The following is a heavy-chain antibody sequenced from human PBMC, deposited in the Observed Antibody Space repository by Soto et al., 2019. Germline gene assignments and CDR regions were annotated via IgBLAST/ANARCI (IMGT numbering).Heavy chain of an antibody. CDR2: IYYSGST. J-gene: IGHJ3*02. CDR1: GGSITSYY. Sequence: SETLSLTCTVSGGSITSYYWSWIRQPPGKGLEWIGYIYYSGSTNYNPSLKSRVTISVDTSKNQFSLKLSSVTAADTAVYYCARDRTGEAFDIWGQGTMVTVSS. D-gene: IGHD1-1*01. V-gene: IGHV4-59*01. CDR3: ARDRTGEAFDI.